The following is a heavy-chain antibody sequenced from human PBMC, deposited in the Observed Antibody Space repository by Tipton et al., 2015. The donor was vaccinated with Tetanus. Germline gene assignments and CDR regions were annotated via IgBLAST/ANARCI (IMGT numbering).Heavy chain of an antibody. CDR2: VSSSGNS. CDR1: GGSVSSYY. Sequence: TLSLTCTVSGGSVSSYYWTWFRQPPGKRLEWIGFVSSSGNSNYSPSLTGRVSMSLDTCKQQFSLSLTSATAADTAVYYCARGWSECSSWSCSPFDSWGQGTLVTVSS. J-gene: IGHJ4*02. D-gene: IGHD2-2*01. CDR3: ARGWSECSSWSCSPFDS. V-gene: IGHV4-4*07.